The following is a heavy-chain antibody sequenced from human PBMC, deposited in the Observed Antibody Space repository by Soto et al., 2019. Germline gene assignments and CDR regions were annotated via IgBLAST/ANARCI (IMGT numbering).Heavy chain of an antibody. CDR1: GYTLTELS. CDR2: FDPEDGET. V-gene: IGHV1-24*01. Sequence: ASVKVSCKVSGYTLTELSMHWVRQAPGKGLEWMGGFDPEDGETIYAQKFQGRVTMTEDTSTDTAYMELSSLRSEDTAVYYCATPHSDYYDSSGSPSHFDYWGQGTLVTVSS. CDR3: ATPHSDYYDSSGSPSHFDY. J-gene: IGHJ4*02. D-gene: IGHD3-22*01.